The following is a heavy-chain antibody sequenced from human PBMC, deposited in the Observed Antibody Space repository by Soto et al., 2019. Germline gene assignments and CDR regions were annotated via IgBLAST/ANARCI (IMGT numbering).Heavy chain of an antibody. CDR1: GGAISGYY. V-gene: IGHV4-4*07. CDR2: IYSSGST. Sequence: PWETLSLTCTVTGGAISGYYWSWIRQSDGEGLEWIGRIYSSGSTNYNPSLKSRVTISLDTSMNYFSLRLSSVTAADTAVYYCARADCYYGSGSHCWFDPWGQGTLVTVSS. D-gene: IGHD3-10*01. CDR3: ARADCYYGSGSHCWFDP. J-gene: IGHJ5*02.